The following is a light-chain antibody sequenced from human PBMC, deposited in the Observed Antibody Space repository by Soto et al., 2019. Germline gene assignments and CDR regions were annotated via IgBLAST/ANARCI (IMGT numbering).Light chain of an antibody. Sequence: EIVLTQSPGTLSVSPGERATLSCRASQSVSSNLAWYQQKPGQAPRLLIYGASTRATGVSARFSGSGSGTEFTLTISSLQSEDFTIYYCQYYNNWLATFGGGTKVDIK. CDR3: QYYNNWLAT. CDR2: GAS. CDR1: QSVSSN. J-gene: IGKJ4*01. V-gene: IGKV3-15*01.